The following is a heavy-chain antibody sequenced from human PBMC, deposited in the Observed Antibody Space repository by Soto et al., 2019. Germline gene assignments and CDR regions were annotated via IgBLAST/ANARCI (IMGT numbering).Heavy chain of an antibody. CDR2: IYTSGST. Sequence: SETLSLTCTVSGGSISSYYWSWIRQPAGKGLEWIGRIYTSGSTNYDPSLKSRVTMSVDTSKNQFSLKLSSVTAADTAVYYCARACSSNSCYDVFDYWGQGTLVTVSS. J-gene: IGHJ4*02. V-gene: IGHV4-4*07. CDR1: GGSISSYY. D-gene: IGHD2-2*01. CDR3: ARACSSNSCYDVFDY.